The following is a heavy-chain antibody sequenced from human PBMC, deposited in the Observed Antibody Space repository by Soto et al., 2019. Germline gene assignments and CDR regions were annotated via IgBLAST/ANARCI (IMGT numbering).Heavy chain of an antibody. CDR1: GFTFSSYW. D-gene: IGHD2-15*01. Sequence: EVQLVESGGGLVQPGESLRLSCAASGFTFSSYWMHWVRQAPGKGLVWVSRINSDGSSTSYAGSVKGRFTISRDNAKNTLYLQMNGLRAEDTALYYCVRTSLVVAAATREDYWGQGTLVTVSS. CDR3: VRTSLVVAAATREDY. CDR2: INSDGSST. V-gene: IGHV3-74*02. J-gene: IGHJ4*02.